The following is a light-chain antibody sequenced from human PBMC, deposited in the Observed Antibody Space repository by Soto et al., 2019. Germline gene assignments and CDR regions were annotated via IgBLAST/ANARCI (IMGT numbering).Light chain of an antibody. CDR3: ISYTSSSTPVV. CDR2: EVS. Sequence: QSALTQPASVSGSPGQSITISCTGTSSDVGGYNYVSWYQQHPGKAPKLMIYEVSNRPSGVSNRFSGSKSGNTASLTISGLQAEDGADYYCISYTSSSTPVVFGGGTKLTVL. J-gene: IGLJ2*01. CDR1: SSDVGGYNY. V-gene: IGLV2-14*01.